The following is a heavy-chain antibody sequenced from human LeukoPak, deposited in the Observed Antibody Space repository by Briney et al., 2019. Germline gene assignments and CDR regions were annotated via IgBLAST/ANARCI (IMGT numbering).Heavy chain of an antibody. D-gene: IGHD6-6*01. CDR3: TKEARTYSSSSGY. Sequence: GGSLRLSCAASGFTVSSNYMSWVRQAPGKGLEWVSVIYSGGSTYYADPVKGRFTISRDNSKNTLCLQMSSLRVEDTALYYCTKEARTYSSSSGYWGQGTLVTVSS. CDR1: GFTVSSNY. CDR2: IYSGGST. J-gene: IGHJ4*02. V-gene: IGHV3-66*02.